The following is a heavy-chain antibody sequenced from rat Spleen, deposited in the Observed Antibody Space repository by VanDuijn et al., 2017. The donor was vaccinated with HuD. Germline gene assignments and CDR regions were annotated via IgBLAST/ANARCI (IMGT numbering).Heavy chain of an antibody. CDR1: GFSLMDYS. V-gene: IGHV2S30*01. CDR2: MKYDGDT. J-gene: IGHJ2*01. Sequence: QVQLKESGPGLVQPSQTLSLTCTVSGFSLMDYSVHWVRQPPGKGLEWMGRMKYDGDTYYNSALISRLSISRDTSKNQVFLKMNSLQTDDTGTYYCTIHPRYWGQGVMVTVSS. D-gene: IGHD3-1*01. CDR3: TIHPRY.